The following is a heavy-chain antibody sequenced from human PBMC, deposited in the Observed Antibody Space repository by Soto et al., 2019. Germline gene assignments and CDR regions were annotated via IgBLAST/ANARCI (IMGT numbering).Heavy chain of an antibody. CDR2: IYDSGST. Sequence: SETLSLTCSVSGGSISSSSYYWGWIRQPPGKGLEWIGSIYDSGSTSYNPALKSRVTISVDTSKNQFSLKLSSVTAADTAVYYCARTKFAYSYSSFDYWGQGTLVTVS. J-gene: IGHJ4*02. V-gene: IGHV4-39*01. CDR1: GGSISSSSYY. CDR3: ARTKFAYSYSSFDY. D-gene: IGHD5-18*01.